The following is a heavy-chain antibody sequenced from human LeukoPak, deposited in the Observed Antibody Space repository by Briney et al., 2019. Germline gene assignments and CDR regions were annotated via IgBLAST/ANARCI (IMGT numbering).Heavy chain of an antibody. CDR1: GFTLSSYW. Sequence: GGSLRHSCTVSGFTLSSYWMTSVRQAPGKGLEWVANIQQDGPEKYYLDSVRGRFTISRDNAQNQLFLQMDSLRAEDTAVYFCARGWCPHCHGMGDWGKGTTVTVSS. J-gene: IGHJ6*04. V-gene: IGHV3-7*03. D-gene: IGHD2-8*02. CDR3: ARGWCPHCHGMGD. CDR2: IQQDGPEK.